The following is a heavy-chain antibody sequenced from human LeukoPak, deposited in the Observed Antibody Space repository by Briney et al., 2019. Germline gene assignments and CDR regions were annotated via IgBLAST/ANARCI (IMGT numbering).Heavy chain of an antibody. CDR2: IIPILGIA. V-gene: IGHV1-69*04. J-gene: IGHJ3*02. D-gene: IGHD3-22*01. Sequence: SVKVSCKASGGTFSSYAISWVRQDPGQGLEWMGRIIPILGIANYAQKFQGRVTITADESTSTAYMELSSLRSEDTAVYYCARDGVYYDSSGYPGAFDIWGQGTMVTVSS. CDR1: GGTFSSYA. CDR3: ARDGVYYDSSGYPGAFDI.